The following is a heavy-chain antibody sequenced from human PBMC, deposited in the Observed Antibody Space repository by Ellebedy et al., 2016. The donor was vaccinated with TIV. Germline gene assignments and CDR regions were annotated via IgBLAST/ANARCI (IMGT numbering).Heavy chain of an antibody. J-gene: IGHJ4*02. CDR1: GYTFTGYG. D-gene: IGHD3-9*01. CDR2: MNPNSGNT. V-gene: IGHV1-8*03. Sequence: ASVKVSCKASGYTFTGYGISWVRQAPGQGLEWMGWMNPNSGNTGYAQKFQGRVTITRNTSISTAYMELSSLRSEDTAVYYCARQGGELRYFDWLFTWGQGTLVTVSS. CDR3: ARQGGELRYFDWLFT.